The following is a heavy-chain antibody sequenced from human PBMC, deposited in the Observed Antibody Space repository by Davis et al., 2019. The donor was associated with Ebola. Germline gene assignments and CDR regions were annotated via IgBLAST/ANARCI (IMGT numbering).Heavy chain of an antibody. CDR2: ISAYNGNT. V-gene: IGHV1-18*04. CDR1: GYTFTGYG. Sequence: AASVKVSCKASGYTFTGYGISWVRQAPGQGLEWMGWISAYNGNTKYAQKLQSRVTITTDTSTNTAYMELRSLRSDDTAVYYCAREGGGYSEFDYWGQGTLVTVSS. D-gene: IGHD1-26*01. CDR3: AREGGGYSEFDY. J-gene: IGHJ4*02.